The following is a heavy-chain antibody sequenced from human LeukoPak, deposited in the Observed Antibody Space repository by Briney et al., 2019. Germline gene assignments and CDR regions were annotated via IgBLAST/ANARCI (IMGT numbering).Heavy chain of an antibody. CDR3: AREEITVTDAFDI. CDR1: GVTFSSHS. CDR2: ISRDGTST. V-gene: IGHV3-74*01. D-gene: IGHD4-17*01. Sequence: GGSLRLSCAASGVTFSSHSMHWVRQAPGKGLVWVSGISRDGTSTNYADAVKGRFTISRDNAKNTLYPQMNSLRAEDTAVYYCAREEITVTDAFDIWGQGTLVTVSS. J-gene: IGHJ3*02.